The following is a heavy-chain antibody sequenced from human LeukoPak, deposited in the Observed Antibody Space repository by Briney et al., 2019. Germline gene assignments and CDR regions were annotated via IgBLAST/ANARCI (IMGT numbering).Heavy chain of an antibody. CDR1: GGSISSSSYY. Sequence: SETLSLTCTVSGGSISSSSYYWGWIRQPPGKGLEWIGSIYYSGSTYYNPSLKSRVTISVDTSKNQFSLKLSSVTAADTAVYYCARETPGDYGDYPGYWGQGTLVTVSS. D-gene: IGHD4-17*01. CDR3: ARETPGDYGDYPGY. CDR2: IYYSGST. V-gene: IGHV4-39*07. J-gene: IGHJ4*02.